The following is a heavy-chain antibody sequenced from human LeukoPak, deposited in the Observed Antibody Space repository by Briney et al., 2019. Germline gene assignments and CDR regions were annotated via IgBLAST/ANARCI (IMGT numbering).Heavy chain of an antibody. CDR2: ISSSSSYI. Sequence: GGSLRLSCAASGFTFSSYSMNWVRQAPGKGLEWVSSISSSSSYIYYADSVKGRFTISRDNAKNSLYLQMNSLGAEDTAVYYCARDPYGSGSYGFDYWGQGTLVTVSS. J-gene: IGHJ4*02. CDR1: GFTFSSYS. V-gene: IGHV3-21*01. CDR3: ARDPYGSGSYGFDY. D-gene: IGHD3-10*01.